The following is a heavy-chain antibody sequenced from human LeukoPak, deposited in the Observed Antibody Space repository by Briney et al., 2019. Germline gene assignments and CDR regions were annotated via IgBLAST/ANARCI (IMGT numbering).Heavy chain of an antibody. V-gene: IGHV1-18*01. CDR1: GYTFTSYG. D-gene: IGHD2-2*01. J-gene: IGHJ4*02. CDR3: ARDKRYCSSTSCYYLDY. CDR2: ISAYNGNT. Sequence: ASVKVSCKASGYTFTSYGISWVRQAPGQGLEWMGWISAYNGNTNYAQKFQGRVTITADESTSTAYMELSSLRSEDTAVYYCARDKRYCSSTSCYYLDYWGQGTLVTVSS.